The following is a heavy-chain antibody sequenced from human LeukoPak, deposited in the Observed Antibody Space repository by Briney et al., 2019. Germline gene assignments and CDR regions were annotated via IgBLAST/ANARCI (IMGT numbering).Heavy chain of an antibody. CDR1: GFTFTTYW. Sequence: GGSLRLSCAASGFTFTTYWMAWVREAPGKGLGWVATIKHDGSEKHYVDSVKGRFTISRDSAENSLFLQMNSLRAEDTAVYYCARDSDGVLDYWGQGTLVTVSS. CDR2: IKHDGSEK. D-gene: IGHD3-10*01. J-gene: IGHJ4*02. V-gene: IGHV3-7*04. CDR3: ARDSDGVLDY.